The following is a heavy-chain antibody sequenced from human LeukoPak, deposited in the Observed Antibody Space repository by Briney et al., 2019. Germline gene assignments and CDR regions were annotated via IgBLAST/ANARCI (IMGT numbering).Heavy chain of an antibody. D-gene: IGHD6-19*01. V-gene: IGHV3-7*01. CDR3: ARGRGWVDH. J-gene: IGHJ4*02. CDR1: GFSFTAYA. CDR2: IHEDGSVT. Sequence: GGSLRLSCAASGFSFTAYAMSWFRQTPGKGLEWVANIHEDGSVTNYVDSMKGRFTISRDNARNSVHLQLNSLRAEDTALYYCARGRGWVDHWGQGTLVTVSS.